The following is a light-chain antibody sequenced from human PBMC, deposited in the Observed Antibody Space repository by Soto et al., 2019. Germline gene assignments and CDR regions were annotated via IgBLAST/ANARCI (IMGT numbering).Light chain of an antibody. J-gene: IGKJ1*01. CDR1: QDISNS. V-gene: IGKV1-27*01. Sequence: DIQMTQSPSSLSAFVGDRVTITCRASQDISNSLAWYQQKAGKVPKLLIYAASTLQSGVPSRFSGSGSGTDFTLTISSLQPEDVATYYCQKYNSAPWTFGQGTKVEIK. CDR3: QKYNSAPWT. CDR2: AAS.